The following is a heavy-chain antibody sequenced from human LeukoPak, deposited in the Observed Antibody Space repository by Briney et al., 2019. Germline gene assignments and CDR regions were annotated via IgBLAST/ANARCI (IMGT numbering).Heavy chain of an antibody. D-gene: IGHD6-19*01. CDR3: ARGSSGNLDY. CDR2: ISGSGGST. J-gene: IGHJ4*02. CDR1: GFTFSSYA. V-gene: IGHV3-23*01. Sequence: PGGSLRLSCAASGFTFSSYAMSWVRQAPGKGLEWVSAISGSGGSTYYADSVKGRFTISRDNAKNSLYLQMNSLRAEDTAVYYCARGSSGNLDYWGQGTLVTVSS.